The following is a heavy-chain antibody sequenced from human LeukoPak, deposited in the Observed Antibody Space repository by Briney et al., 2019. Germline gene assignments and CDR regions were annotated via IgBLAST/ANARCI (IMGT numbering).Heavy chain of an antibody. D-gene: IGHD2-15*01. Sequence: GESLRLSCAASGFTFSSYAMSWVRQAPGKGLEWVSAISDRGGSTYYADSVKGRFTISRDTSKNTLFLQMNSLRVEDTAVYYCAVGDYADYWGQGTLVTVSS. CDR2: ISDRGGST. V-gene: IGHV3-23*01. J-gene: IGHJ4*02. CDR3: AVGDYADY. CDR1: GFTFSSYA.